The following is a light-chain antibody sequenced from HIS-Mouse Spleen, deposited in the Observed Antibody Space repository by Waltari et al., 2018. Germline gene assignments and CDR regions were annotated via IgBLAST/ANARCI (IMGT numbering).Light chain of an antibody. CDR2: DVS. J-gene: IGLJ3*02. CDR1: SSDVGGYNY. V-gene: IGLV2-14*03. Sequence: QSALTQPASVSGSPGQSITISCTGTSSDVGGYNYVSWYQPHPGKAPKLMIYDVSNRPSGVSNRFSGSQSGNTASLTISGLQAEDEADYYCSSYTSSSTWVFGGGTKLTVL. CDR3: SSYTSSSTWV.